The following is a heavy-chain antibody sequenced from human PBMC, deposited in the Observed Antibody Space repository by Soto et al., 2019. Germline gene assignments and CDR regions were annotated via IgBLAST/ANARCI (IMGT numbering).Heavy chain of an antibody. Sequence: EVHLVESGGGLVQPGGSLSLSCAASGFTFSDQHMNWVRQAPGKGLEWVGRSRRKSDSYTTEYAASVKGRLTISRDDSKNSLYLQINSLKTEDTAVYYCVGESFYRFDYWGQGTLVTVSS. J-gene: IGHJ4*02. CDR3: VGESFYRFDY. CDR2: SRRKSDSYTT. D-gene: IGHD3-16*01. V-gene: IGHV3-72*01. CDR1: GFTFSDQH.